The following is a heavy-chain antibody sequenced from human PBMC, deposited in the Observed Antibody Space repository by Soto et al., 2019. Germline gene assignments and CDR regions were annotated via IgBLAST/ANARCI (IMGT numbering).Heavy chain of an antibody. CDR1: GFTFSNYA. J-gene: IGHJ5*02. V-gene: IGHV3-23*01. D-gene: IGHD1-26*01. Sequence: EVQLLESGGGLVQPGGSLRLSCAVSGFTFSNYAMSWVRQAPGKGLVWVSAISGSGNSTNYADSVKGRFTISRDNSKNTVYLQMNSLRAEDTAVYYCAIDVWELPRGFDPWGQGTLVTVSS. CDR3: AIDVWELPRGFDP. CDR2: ISGSGNST.